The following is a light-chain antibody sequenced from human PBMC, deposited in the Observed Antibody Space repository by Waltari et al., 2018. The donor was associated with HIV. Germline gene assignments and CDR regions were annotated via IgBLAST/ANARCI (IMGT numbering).Light chain of an antibody. Sequence: QSVLTQPPSVSGAPGQRVTISCTGSSSNIGAGYDVHWYQQLPGTAPTLLIYGNNNRPSGVPDRFSGSKSGTAASLAITGLQAEDEADYYCQSYDNSLSGSRVFGGGTKLTVL. J-gene: IGLJ3*02. CDR1: SSNIGAGYD. CDR2: GNN. CDR3: QSYDNSLSGSRV. V-gene: IGLV1-40*01.